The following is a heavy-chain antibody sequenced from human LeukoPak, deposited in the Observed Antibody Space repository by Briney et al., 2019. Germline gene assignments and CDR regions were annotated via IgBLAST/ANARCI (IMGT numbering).Heavy chain of an antibody. V-gene: IGHV3-7*01. Sequence: GGSLRLSCAASGFTFSRHWMSWVRQAPGKGLEWVANIEQDGSDKYYVDSVKGRFTISRDNAKNSLSLQMNSLRAEDTAVYYCARGIPTIFGVVIVGYFFDFWGQGTLVTVSS. D-gene: IGHD3-3*01. J-gene: IGHJ4*02. CDR3: ARGIPTIFGVVIVGYFFDF. CDR2: IEQDGSDK. CDR1: GFTFSRHW.